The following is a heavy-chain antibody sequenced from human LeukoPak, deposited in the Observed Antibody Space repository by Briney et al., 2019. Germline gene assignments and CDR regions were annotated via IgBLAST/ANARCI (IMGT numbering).Heavy chain of an antibody. D-gene: IGHD1-26*01. Sequence: GGSLRLSCAASGFTFSSYAMSWVRQAPGKGLEWVSAISGSGGSTYYADSVKSRFTISRDNSKNTLYLQMNSLRAEDTAVYYCAGTSGSYPLYYFDYWGQGTLVTVSS. J-gene: IGHJ4*02. CDR2: ISGSGGST. CDR3: AGTSGSYPLYYFDY. CDR1: GFTFSSYA. V-gene: IGHV3-23*01.